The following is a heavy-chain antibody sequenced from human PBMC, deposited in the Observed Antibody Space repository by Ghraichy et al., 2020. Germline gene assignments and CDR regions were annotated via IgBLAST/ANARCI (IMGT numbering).Heavy chain of an antibody. Sequence: SETLSLTCTVSGGSISSYYWSWIRQPPGKGLEWIGYIYYSGSTNYNPSLKSRVTISVDTSKNQFSLKLSSVTAADTAVYYCARKSGLYLWYFDLWGRGTLVTVSS. CDR1: GGSISSYY. V-gene: IGHV4-59*01. J-gene: IGHJ2*01. CDR2: IYYSGST. CDR3: ARKSGLYLWYFDL. D-gene: IGHD3/OR15-3a*01.